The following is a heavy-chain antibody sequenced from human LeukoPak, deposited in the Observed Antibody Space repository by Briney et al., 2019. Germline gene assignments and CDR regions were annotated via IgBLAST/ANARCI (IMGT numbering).Heavy chain of an antibody. CDR1: GFTFSSYW. Sequence: PGGSLRLSCAASGFTFSSYWMHWVRQAPGQGLVWVSRINSDGSSTSYEDSVKGRFTISRDNAKNTLYLQMNSLRAEDTAVYYCARGYYDSSGYYYYSAFDIWGQGTMVTVSS. J-gene: IGHJ3*02. CDR2: INSDGSST. V-gene: IGHV3-74*01. CDR3: ARGYYDSSGYYYYSAFDI. D-gene: IGHD3-22*01.